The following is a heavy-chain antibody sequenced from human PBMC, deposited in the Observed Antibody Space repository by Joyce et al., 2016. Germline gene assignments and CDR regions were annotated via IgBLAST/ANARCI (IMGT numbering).Heavy chain of an antibody. J-gene: IGHJ4*02. CDR1: GGSFRGYY. D-gene: IGHD2-15*01. CDR3: ARWGDTVVVVGGTATTGFDY. CDR2: INHSGST. Sequence: QVQLQQWGAGLLKPSETLSLTCAIYGGSFRGYYWNWIRQPPGKGLEWIGEINHSGSTNYNPSLKGRVTISVDTSKNQFSLNLSSVTAADTAVYYCARWGDTVVVVGGTATTGFDYWGQGTLVTVSS. V-gene: IGHV4-34*01.